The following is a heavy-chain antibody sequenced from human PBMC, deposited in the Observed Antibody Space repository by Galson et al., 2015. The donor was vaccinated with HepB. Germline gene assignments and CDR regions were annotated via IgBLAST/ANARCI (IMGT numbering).Heavy chain of an antibody. D-gene: IGHD6-19*01. CDR2: VSYDGNDK. J-gene: IGHJ4*02. V-gene: IGHV3-30*18. CDR3: AKDRWTRRIALGGADY. Sequence: SLRLSCAASGFTFSSYGMHWVRQAPGKGLDWVTIVSYDGNDKYYADSVKGRFTVSRDNSGNTLYLRMNNLRAEDTAVYFCAKDRWTRRIALGGADYWGQGTLVTVSS. CDR1: GFTFSSYG.